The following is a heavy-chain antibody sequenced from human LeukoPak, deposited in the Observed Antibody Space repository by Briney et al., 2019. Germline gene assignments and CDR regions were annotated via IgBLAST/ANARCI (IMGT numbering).Heavy chain of an antibody. CDR1: QLTFSSYA. CDR3: AKDQHYWNQGYFDY. D-gene: IGHD1-1*01. V-gene: IGHV3-23*01. CDR2: VDDSGSTT. J-gene: IGHJ4*02. Sequence: GGSLRLSCAASQLTFSSYAISWVRQAPGKGLEWVSTVDDSGSTTYYAHSVKGRFTISRDNSKSTLFLQMNSLRAEDTAIYYCAKDQHYWNQGYFDYWGQGTLVTVSS.